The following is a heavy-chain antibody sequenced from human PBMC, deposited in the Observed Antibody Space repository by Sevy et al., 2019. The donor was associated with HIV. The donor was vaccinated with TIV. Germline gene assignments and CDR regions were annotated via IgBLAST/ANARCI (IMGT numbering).Heavy chain of an antibody. CDR3: AKIMRGGSYSSGPEL. CDR1: GFTFSRYG. Sequence: GGSLRLSCSASGFTFSRYGMHWVRQAPGKGLEWVAVISYDGSNKYYADSMKGRFTISRDNSKNTLYLQMNSLRIEDTAVYYCAKIMRGGSYSSGPELWGQGTLVTVSS. D-gene: IGHD3-10*01. CDR2: ISYDGSNK. J-gene: IGHJ4*02. V-gene: IGHV3-30*18.